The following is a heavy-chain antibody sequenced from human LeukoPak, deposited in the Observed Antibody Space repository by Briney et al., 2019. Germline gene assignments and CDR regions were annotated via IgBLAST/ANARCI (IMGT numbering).Heavy chain of an antibody. J-gene: IGHJ4*02. V-gene: IGHV4-39*01. Sequence: SESLSLTCTVSGGSISSSSYYWGWIRQPPGKGLEWIASIYYSASTYYNPSLKSRVTISVDTSKNQFSLKLSSVTAADTAVYYCARANMVRGDPYFDYWGQGALVTVSS. CDR1: GGSISSSSYY. CDR2: IYYSAST. CDR3: ARANMVRGDPYFDY. D-gene: IGHD3-10*01.